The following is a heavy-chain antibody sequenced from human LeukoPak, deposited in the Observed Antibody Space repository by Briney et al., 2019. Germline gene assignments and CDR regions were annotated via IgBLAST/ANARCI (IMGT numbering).Heavy chain of an antibody. CDR1: GYTFTSYG. Sequence: ASVKVSCKASGYTFTSYGISWVRQAPGQGLECRGGIIPIFGTANYAQKFQGRVTITADESTSTAYMELSSLRSEDTAVYYCSSGSYPNYYYYMDVWGKGTTVTVSS. J-gene: IGHJ6*03. CDR2: IIPIFGTA. CDR3: SSGSYPNYYYYMDV. V-gene: IGHV1-69*13. D-gene: IGHD3-10*01.